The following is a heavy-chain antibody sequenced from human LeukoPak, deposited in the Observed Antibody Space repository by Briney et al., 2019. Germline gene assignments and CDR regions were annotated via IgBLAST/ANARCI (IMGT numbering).Heavy chain of an antibody. CDR1: GYTFTDYY. J-gene: IGHJ4*02. CDR3: AADPYGPEGGFDY. Sequence: ASVKVSCQASGYTFTDYYIHWVRQAPGQGLEWMGWINPITGDTKYAQEFQGRVTMTRDTSTSTAYMDLSRLRSGDTALYYCAADPYGPEGGFDYWGQGTLVTVSS. CDR2: INPITGDT. D-gene: IGHD3-16*01. V-gene: IGHV1-2*02.